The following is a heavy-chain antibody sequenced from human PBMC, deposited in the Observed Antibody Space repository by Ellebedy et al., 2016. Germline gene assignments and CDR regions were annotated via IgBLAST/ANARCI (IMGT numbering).Heavy chain of an antibody. J-gene: IGHJ4*02. CDR2: IYYSGST. D-gene: IGHD5-24*01. V-gene: IGHV4-30-4*01. CDR3: ARQPGRLQNFDY. Sequence: SETLSLTCTVSGGSISSGDYYWSWIRQPPGKGLEWIGYIYYSGSTYYNPSLKSRVTISVDTSKNQFSLMLSSVTAADTAVYYCARQPGRLQNFDYWGQGILVTVSS. CDR1: GGSISSGDYY.